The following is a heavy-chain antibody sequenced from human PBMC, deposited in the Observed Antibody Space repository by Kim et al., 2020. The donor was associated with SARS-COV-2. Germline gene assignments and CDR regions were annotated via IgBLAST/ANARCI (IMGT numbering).Heavy chain of an antibody. Sequence: AYSVEGRFTISRDNSKNTLYLQMNSLRAEDTAVYYCAKSGGSSRYGMDVWGQGTTVTVSS. CDR3: AKSGGSSRYGMDV. V-gene: IGHV3-30*02. J-gene: IGHJ6*02. D-gene: IGHD6-13*01.